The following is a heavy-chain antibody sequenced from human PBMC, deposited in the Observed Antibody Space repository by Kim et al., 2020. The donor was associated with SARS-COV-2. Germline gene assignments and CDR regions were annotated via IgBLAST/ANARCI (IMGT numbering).Heavy chain of an antibody. CDR2: ISGSGGST. CDR3: ARRGGDGYGSGGSCYYWFDP. D-gene: IGHD2-15*01. V-gene: IGHV3-23*01. J-gene: IGHJ5*02. CDR1: GFTFSSYA. Sequence: GGSLRHSCAASGFTFSSYAMSWVRQAPGKGLEWVSAISGSGGSTYYADSVRGRFTISRDNTKNTLYLQMNSLRADDTAGYYCARRGGDGYGSGGSCYYWFDPWSQGTLVTVSS.